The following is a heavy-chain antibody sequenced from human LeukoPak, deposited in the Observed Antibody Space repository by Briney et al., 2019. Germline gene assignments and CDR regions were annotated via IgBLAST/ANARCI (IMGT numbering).Heavy chain of an antibody. CDR1: GGSFSGYY. Sequence: SETLSLTCAVYGGSFSGYYWSWIRQPPGKGLEWIGEINHSGSTNYNPSLKSRVTISVDTSKNQFSLKLSSVTAADRAVYYCARGRITMVRGVRKLYGMDVWGKGTTVTVSS. CDR3: ARGRITMVRGVRKLYGMDV. J-gene: IGHJ6*04. D-gene: IGHD3-10*01. CDR2: INHSGST. V-gene: IGHV4-34*01.